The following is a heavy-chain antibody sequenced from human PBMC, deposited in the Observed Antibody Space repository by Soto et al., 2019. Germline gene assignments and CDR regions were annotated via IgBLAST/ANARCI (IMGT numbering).Heavy chain of an antibody. D-gene: IGHD4-17*01. CDR2: IHERGVT. J-gene: IGHJ4*02. CDR3: ARDPAGDYGH. V-gene: IGHV4-59*02. Sequence: SETLSLTXNVSGGSVSDYYWSWIRQAPGKGLEWIGYIHERGVTNYNPSLKSRVTMSVDTSKNQFSLTLRSVHTADTAIYFCARDPAGDYGHWGRGTLVTVSS. CDR1: GGSVSDYY.